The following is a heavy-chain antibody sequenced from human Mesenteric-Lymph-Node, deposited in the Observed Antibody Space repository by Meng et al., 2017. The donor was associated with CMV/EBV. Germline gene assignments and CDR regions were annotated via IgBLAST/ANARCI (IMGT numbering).Heavy chain of an antibody. CDR2: SNPNEGTRYVT. CDR1: GYNFIGSY. V-gene: IGHV1-2*02. D-gene: IGHD3-10*01. Sequence: ASVKVSCKASGYNFIGSYIHWVRQAPGQGLEWMRWSNPNEGTRYVTKYAEKFQGRVTMTTDTSSNTAYMELSSLTSEDTAVYYCARRGRTDLDYWGQGTLVTVS. CDR3: ARRGRTDLDY. J-gene: IGHJ4*02.